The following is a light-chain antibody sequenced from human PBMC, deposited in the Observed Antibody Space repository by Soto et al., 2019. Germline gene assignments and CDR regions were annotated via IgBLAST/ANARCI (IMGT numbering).Light chain of an antibody. CDR1: QSISSW. CDR2: DAS. J-gene: IGKJ1*01. CDR3: QQYNSYSWT. Sequence: DVQVTQTPSTLSAPVGDRVTITCRASQSISSWLAWYQQKPGKAPKLLIYDASRLESGVPSRFSGSGSGTEFTLTISSLQPDDFATYYCQQYNSYSWTFGQGAKVDIK. V-gene: IGKV1-5*01.